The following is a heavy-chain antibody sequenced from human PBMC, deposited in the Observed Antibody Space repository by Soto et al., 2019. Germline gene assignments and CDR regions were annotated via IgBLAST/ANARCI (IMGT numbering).Heavy chain of an antibody. J-gene: IGHJ4*02. CDR3: ARTGATVTMQIDN. Sequence: ASVKVSFKASGYTFTNYGISWVRQAPGQGLEWMGWISADNGNTEYEQKFQGRVTMTTDTSTSTAYMDLRSLRSDDTAVYYCARTGATVTMQIDNWGQATPVTGAS. D-gene: IGHD4-17*01. V-gene: IGHV1-18*01. CDR1: GYTFTNYG. CDR2: ISADNGNT.